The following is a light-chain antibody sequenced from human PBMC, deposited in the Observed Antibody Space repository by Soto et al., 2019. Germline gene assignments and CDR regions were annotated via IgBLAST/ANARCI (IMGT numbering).Light chain of an antibody. Sequence: DIQMTQAPSTLSGSVGDRVTITCRASQTISSWLAWYQQKPGKAPKLLIYKASTLKSGVPSRFSGSGSGTEFTLTISRLQPDDFATYYCPHSNSYSEAFGQGTKVDIK. CDR3: PHSNSYSEA. V-gene: IGKV1-5*03. CDR2: KAS. J-gene: IGKJ1*01. CDR1: QTISSW.